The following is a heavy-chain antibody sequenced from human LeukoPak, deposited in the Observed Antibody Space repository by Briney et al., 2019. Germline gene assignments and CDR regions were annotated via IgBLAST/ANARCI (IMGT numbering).Heavy chain of an antibody. J-gene: IGHJ6*03. CDR2: IYYSGST. Sequence: SETLSLTCAVYGGSFTTYYWSWIRQPPGKGLEWIGYIYYSGSTNYNPSLKSRVIISVDTSKNQFSLKLSSVTAADTAVYYCARVEEGYGSGRRENYYYYYMDVWGKGTTVTISS. CDR1: GGSFTTYY. CDR3: ARVEEGYGSGRRENYYYYYMDV. V-gene: IGHV4-59*01. D-gene: IGHD3-10*01.